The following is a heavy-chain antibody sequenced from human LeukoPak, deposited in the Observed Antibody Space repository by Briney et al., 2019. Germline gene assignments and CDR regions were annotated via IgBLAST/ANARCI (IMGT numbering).Heavy chain of an antibody. J-gene: IGHJ4*02. CDR1: GYSFTSYW. V-gene: IGHV5-10-1*01. CDR2: IDPSDSYT. D-gene: IGHD3-16*01. CDR3: GRGRGKDDY. Sequence: GESLKISCKGSGYSFTSYWISWVRQMPGKGLEWMGRIDPSDSYTNYSPSFQGHVAISADKSISTAYLQWSSLKASDTAMYFCGRGRGKDDYWGQGTLVTVSS.